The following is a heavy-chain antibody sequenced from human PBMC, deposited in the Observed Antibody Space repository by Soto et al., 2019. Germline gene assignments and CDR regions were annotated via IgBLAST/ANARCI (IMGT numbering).Heavy chain of an antibody. J-gene: IGHJ4*02. CDR2: ISGSGGST. Sequence: EVQLLESGGGLVQPGGSLRLSCAASGFTFSSYAMSWVRQAPGKGLEWVSAISGSGGSTYYADSVKGRFTISRDNSKNTRYLQMNSLRAEDTAVYYCAKEGGIVVVVAATREYWGQGTLVTVSS. CDR3: AKEGGIVVVVAATREY. V-gene: IGHV3-23*01. CDR1: GFTFSSYA. D-gene: IGHD2-15*01.